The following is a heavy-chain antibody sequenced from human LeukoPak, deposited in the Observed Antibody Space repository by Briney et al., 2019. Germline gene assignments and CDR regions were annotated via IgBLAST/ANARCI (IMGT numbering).Heavy chain of an antibody. D-gene: IGHD3-9*01. J-gene: IGHJ4*02. Sequence: PSETLSLTCAVYGGSFSGYYWSWIRQPPGKGLEWIGEINHSGGTNYNPSLKSRVTISVDTSKNQFSLKLSSVTAADTAVYHCARGGYDILTGYLVDYWGQGTLVTVSS. CDR1: GGSFSGYY. CDR3: ARGGYDILTGYLVDY. CDR2: INHSGGT. V-gene: IGHV4-34*01.